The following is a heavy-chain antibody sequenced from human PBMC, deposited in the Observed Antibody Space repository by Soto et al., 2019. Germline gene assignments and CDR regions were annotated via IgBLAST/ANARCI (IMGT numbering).Heavy chain of an antibody. CDR3: AKDXXGDSXGXHFDY. J-gene: IGHJ4*02. V-gene: IGHV3-30*18. CDR2: ISDDGSNK. CDR1: GITFRNYA. D-gene: IGHD2-21*01. Sequence: QVQLVESGGGVVQPGRSLRLSCAASGITFRNYAMHWVRQAPGQGLEWVAVISDDGSNKYYADTVKGRFTISRDNFKNTLYLQMNSLRAEDTAVYYCAKDXXGDSXGXHFDYWGQGTLVTASS.